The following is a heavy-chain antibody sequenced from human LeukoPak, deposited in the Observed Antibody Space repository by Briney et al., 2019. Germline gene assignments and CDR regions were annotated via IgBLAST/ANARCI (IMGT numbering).Heavy chain of an antibody. J-gene: IGHJ4*02. CDR2: IYHSGST. Sequence: ASETLSLTCAVSGGSISSSNWWSWVRQPPGKGLEWIGEIYHSGSTNYNPSLKSRVTISVDKSKNQFSLKLSSVSAADTAVYYCARGAGGSSSWFNLDYWGQGTLVTVSS. V-gene: IGHV4-4*02. CDR3: ARGAGGSSSWFNLDY. CDR1: GGSISSSNW. D-gene: IGHD6-13*01.